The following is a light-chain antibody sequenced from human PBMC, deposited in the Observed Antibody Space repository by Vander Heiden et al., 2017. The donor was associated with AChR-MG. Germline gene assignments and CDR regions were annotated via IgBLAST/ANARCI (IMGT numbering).Light chain of an antibody. CDR1: SSNIGAGYD. Sequence: QSVLTQPPPVSGAPGQRVTISCTGSSSNIGAGYDVHWYQQLPGTAPKLLIYGNSNRPSGVPDRFSGSKSGTSASLAITGLQAEDEADYYGQSYDSSLSALDVFGTGTKVTVL. CDR2: GNS. V-gene: IGLV1-40*01. CDR3: QSYDSSLSALDV. J-gene: IGLJ1*01.